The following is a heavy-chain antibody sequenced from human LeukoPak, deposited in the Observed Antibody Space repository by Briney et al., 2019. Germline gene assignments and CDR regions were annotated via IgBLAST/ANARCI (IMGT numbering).Heavy chain of an antibody. CDR1: GFTFSSCA. J-gene: IGHJ4*02. CDR2: ISDSGIYT. CDR3: AKDMSGVGTGAQL. V-gene: IGHV3-23*01. Sequence: GGSLRLSCAASGFTFSSCAMGWVRQAPGRGLEWVSGISDSGIYTYYADSVKGRFTISRDNSKNTLYLQMNSLRVEDTAVYYCAKDMSGVGTGAQLWGQGTLVTVSS. D-gene: IGHD1-14*01.